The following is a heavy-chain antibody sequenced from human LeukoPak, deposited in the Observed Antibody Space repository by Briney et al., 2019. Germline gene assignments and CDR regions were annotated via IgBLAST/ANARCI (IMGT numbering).Heavy chain of an antibody. CDR1: GFTFSSYS. CDR2: IFSRSSSI. J-gene: IGHJ4*02. D-gene: IGHD2-15*01. CDR3: AREGCSGGSCYTTGVY. Sequence: PGGSLRLSCATSGFTFSSYSFNWVRQTPGKGLEWISYIFSRSSSIYYADSVKGRFTISRDNANNSVRLQMNSLRAEDTAVYYCAREGCSGGSCYTTGVYWGQGTLVIVSS. V-gene: IGHV3-48*01.